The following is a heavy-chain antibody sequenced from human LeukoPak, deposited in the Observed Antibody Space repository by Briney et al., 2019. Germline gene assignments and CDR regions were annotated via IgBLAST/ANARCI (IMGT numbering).Heavy chain of an antibody. J-gene: IGHJ4*02. CDR2: ISSSSSYI. V-gene: IGHV3-21*01. D-gene: IGHD6-13*01. Sequence: GGSLRLSCAASGFTFSSYSMNWVRQTPGKGLEWVSSISSSSSYIYYADSVKGRFTISRDNAKNSLYLQMNSLRAEDTAVYYCARAYSCRHFDYWGQGTLVNVSS. CDR3: ARAYSCRHFDY. CDR1: GFTFSSYS.